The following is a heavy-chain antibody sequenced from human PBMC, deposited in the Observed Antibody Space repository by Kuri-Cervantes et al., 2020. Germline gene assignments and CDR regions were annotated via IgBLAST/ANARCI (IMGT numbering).Heavy chain of an antibody. V-gene: IGHV3-30*03. D-gene: IGHD3-3*01. CDR1: GFTFSSHG. Sequence: GESLKISCAASGFTFSSHGMHWVRQAPGKGLEWVAVVSYDGSHKCYADSVKGRFTISRDNSKNTLYLQMNSLRAADTAVYYCARVEGVYDFWSGHYAAGGMDVWGQGTTVTVSS. J-gene: IGHJ6*02. CDR3: ARVEGVYDFWSGHYAAGGMDV. CDR2: VSYDGSHK.